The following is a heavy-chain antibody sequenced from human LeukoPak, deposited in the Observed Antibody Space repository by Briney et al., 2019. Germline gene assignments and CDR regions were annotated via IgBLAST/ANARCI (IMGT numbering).Heavy chain of an antibody. D-gene: IGHD6-19*01. V-gene: IGHV4-59*12. J-gene: IGHJ4*02. Sequence: PSETLSLTCTVSGGSISSYYWSWIRQPPGKGLEWIGYIYYSGSTNYNPSLKSRVTISVDTSKNQFSLKLSSVTAGDTAVYYCARESVAGTDYWGQGTLVTVSS. CDR1: GGSISSYY. CDR2: IYYSGST. CDR3: ARESVAGTDY.